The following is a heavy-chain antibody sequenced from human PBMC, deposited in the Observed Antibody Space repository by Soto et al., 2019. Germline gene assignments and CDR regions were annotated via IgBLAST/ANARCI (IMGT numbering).Heavy chain of an antibody. Sequence: EVQLVESGGGLVQPGGSLRLSCAASGFSFSTYWMDWVRQAPGKGLEWVANINQDGSEKHYVDSVKGRFTIPRDNAKNSLYLQMSSLTAEDSALYYCSRSLDYWGQGTLVTVSS. CDR2: INQDGSEK. J-gene: IGHJ4*02. CDR3: SRSLDY. V-gene: IGHV3-7*01. CDR1: GFSFSTYW.